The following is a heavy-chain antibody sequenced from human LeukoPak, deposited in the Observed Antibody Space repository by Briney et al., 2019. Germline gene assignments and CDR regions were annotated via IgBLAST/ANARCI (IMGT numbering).Heavy chain of an antibody. D-gene: IGHD3-10*01. J-gene: IGHJ6*02. CDR1: GGSFSGYY. CDR3: ARRHGSGSYYNLYYYYYGMDV. CDR2: INHSGST. Sequence: SETLSLTCAVYGGSFSGYYWSWIRQPPGKGLEWIGEINHSGSTNYNPYLKSRVTISVDTSKNQFSLKLSSVTAADTAVYYCARRHGSGSYYNLYYYYYGMDVWGQGTTVTVSS. V-gene: IGHV4-34*01.